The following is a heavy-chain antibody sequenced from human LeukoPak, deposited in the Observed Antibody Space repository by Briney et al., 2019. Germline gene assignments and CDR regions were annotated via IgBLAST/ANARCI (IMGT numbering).Heavy chain of an antibody. D-gene: IGHD4-11*01. CDR3: AREETTPDAFDI. CDR2: IIPIFGTA. Sequence: ASVKVSCKASGYTFTGYYMHWVRQAPGQGLEWMGGIIPIFGTANYAQKFQGRVTITADESTSTAYMELSSLRSEDTAVYYCAREETTPDAFDIWGQGTMVTVSS. J-gene: IGHJ3*02. V-gene: IGHV1-69*13. CDR1: GYTFTGYY.